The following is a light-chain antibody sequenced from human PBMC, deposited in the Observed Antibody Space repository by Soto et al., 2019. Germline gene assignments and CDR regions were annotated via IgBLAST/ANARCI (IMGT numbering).Light chain of an antibody. CDR2: AAS. V-gene: IGKV3-15*01. J-gene: IGKJ1*01. Sequence: EIVMTQSPATLSVSPGERVTLSCGASQSISRNLAWYQQKPGQAPRLLIYAASTRATGLPARFSGGGSGTEFTLTISSLQSEDFAVYSCQQYNNWPLTFGQGTKVDIK. CDR3: QQYNNWPLT. CDR1: QSISRN.